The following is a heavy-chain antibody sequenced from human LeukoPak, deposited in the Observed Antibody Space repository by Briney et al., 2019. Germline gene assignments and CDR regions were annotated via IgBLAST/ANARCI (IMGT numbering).Heavy chain of an antibody. D-gene: IGHD3-10*01. CDR3: ARDGNYGSGTSFCDY. V-gene: IGHV3-7*01. CDR2: IKQDGSEK. CDR1: GFTFSSCW. J-gene: IGHJ4*02. Sequence: PGGSLRLSCSASGFTFSSCWMSWVRQAPGKGLEWVANIKQDGSEKYYVDSVKGRFTISRDNAKNSLYLQMNSLRAEDTAVYYCARDGNYGSGTSFCDYWGQGTLVTVSS.